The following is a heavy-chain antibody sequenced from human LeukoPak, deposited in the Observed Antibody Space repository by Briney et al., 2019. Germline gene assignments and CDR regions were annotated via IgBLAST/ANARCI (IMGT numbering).Heavy chain of an antibody. D-gene: IGHD3-10*01. CDR1: GFTFSSYS. V-gene: IGHV3-48*04. Sequence: GGSLRLSCAASGFTFSSYSMNWVRQAPGKGLEWVSYISSSGSTIYYADSVKGRFTISRDNAKNSLYLQMNSLRAEDTAVYYCASERWFGELLGTHWGQGTLVTVSS. J-gene: IGHJ4*02. CDR2: ISSSGSTI. CDR3: ASERWFGELLGTH.